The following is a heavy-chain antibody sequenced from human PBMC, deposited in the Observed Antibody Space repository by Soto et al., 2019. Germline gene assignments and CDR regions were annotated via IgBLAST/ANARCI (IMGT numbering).Heavy chain of an antibody. Sequence: SETRSLTSTVSGNSISAYAWCWDQQPPGKVLEWIGNIHYNGNTNYNPSLKSRVTMSLDTSKNPFSLKLSSVTAADTAVYYCARDREYSSAWYDNWGQGMLVTVSS. D-gene: IGHD3-22*01. CDR1: GNSISAYA. CDR3: ARDREYSSAWYDN. J-gene: IGHJ5*02. V-gene: IGHV4-4*08. CDR2: IHYNGNT.